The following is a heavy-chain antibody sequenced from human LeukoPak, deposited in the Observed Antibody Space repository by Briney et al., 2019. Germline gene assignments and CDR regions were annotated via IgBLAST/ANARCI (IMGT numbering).Heavy chain of an antibody. CDR1: GFIFSDYW. Sequence: GGSLRLSCAASGFIFSDYWMHWVRQGPGKGLEWVSSISSSSSYIYYADSVKGRFTISRDNAKNSLYLQMNSLRAEDTAVYYCARAKWVGTTDNWFDPWGQGTLVTVSS. V-gene: IGHV3-21*01. J-gene: IGHJ5*02. CDR2: ISSSSSYI. CDR3: ARAKWVGTTDNWFDP. D-gene: IGHD1-1*01.